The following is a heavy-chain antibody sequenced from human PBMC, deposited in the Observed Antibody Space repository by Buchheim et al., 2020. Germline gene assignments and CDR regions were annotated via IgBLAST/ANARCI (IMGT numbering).Heavy chain of an antibody. CDR2: IHTGNGNI. CDR1: GYTFTGHA. D-gene: IGHD5-12*01. Sequence: QVQLVQSGAEVKKPGASVKVSCKASGYTFTGHAIHWVRQAPGQGLEWMGRIHTGNGNIKYSESFQGRVTITRDTSASTVYMEMSRLRSEDTAVYYCARDGRGYFFDFWGQGTL. CDR3: ARDGRGYFFDF. V-gene: IGHV1-3*04. J-gene: IGHJ4*02.